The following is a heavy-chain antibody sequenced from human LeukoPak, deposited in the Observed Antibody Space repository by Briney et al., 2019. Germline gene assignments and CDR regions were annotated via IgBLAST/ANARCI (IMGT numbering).Heavy chain of an antibody. J-gene: IGHJ4*02. V-gene: IGHV3-23*01. CDR1: GFAFSSYT. D-gene: IGHD2-21*02. Sequence: PGGSLRLSCAASGFAFSSYTMGWVRQAPGKGLEWVSAITGSGGSTYYADSVKGRFTISRDGSKDTLYLQMNSLRAEDTAVYYCAKKTSYCGGDCYPYYFDHWGQGTLVTVSS. CDR3: AKKTSYCGGDCYPYYFDH. CDR2: ITGSGGST.